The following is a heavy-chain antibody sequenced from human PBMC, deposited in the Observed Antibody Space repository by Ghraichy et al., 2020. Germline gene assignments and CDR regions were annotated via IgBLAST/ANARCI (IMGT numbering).Heavy chain of an antibody. CDR1: GFTFSSYG. Sequence: GGSLRLSCAASGFTFSSYGMHWVRQAPGKGLEWVAVISYDGSNKYYADSVKGRFTISRDNSKNTLYLQMNSLRAEDTAVYYCAKGGHGSGSYYNPVDYWGQGTLVTVSS. CDR2: ISYDGSNK. D-gene: IGHD3-10*01. V-gene: IGHV3-30*18. J-gene: IGHJ4*02. CDR3: AKGGHGSGSYYNPVDY.